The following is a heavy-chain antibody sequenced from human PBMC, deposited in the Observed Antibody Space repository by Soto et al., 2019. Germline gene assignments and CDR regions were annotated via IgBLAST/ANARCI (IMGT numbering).Heavy chain of an antibody. V-gene: IGHV1-3*01. J-gene: IGHJ5*02. D-gene: IGHD6-13*01. Sequence: ASVKVSCKASGYTFTSYAMHWVRQAPGQRLEWMGWINAGNGNTKYSQKFQGRVTITRDTSASTAYMELSSLRSEDTAVYYCARYYTASAAGLSVYNWFDPWGQGTLVTVSS. CDR1: GYTFTSYA. CDR3: ARYYTASAAGLSVYNWFDP. CDR2: INAGNGNT.